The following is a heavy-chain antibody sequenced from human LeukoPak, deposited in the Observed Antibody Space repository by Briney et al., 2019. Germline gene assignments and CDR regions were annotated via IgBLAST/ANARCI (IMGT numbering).Heavy chain of an antibody. J-gene: IGHJ6*03. V-gene: IGHV4-59*01. CDR1: GGSISSYY. D-gene: IGHD2-21*01. CDR2: IYYSGST. CDR3: ARCPYYLYYYMDV. Sequence: SETLSLTCTVSGGSISSYYWSWIRQPPGKGLEWIGYIYYSGSTNYNPSLKSRVTISVDTSKNQFSLKLSSVTAADTAAYYCARCPYYLYYYMDVWGKGTTVTVSS.